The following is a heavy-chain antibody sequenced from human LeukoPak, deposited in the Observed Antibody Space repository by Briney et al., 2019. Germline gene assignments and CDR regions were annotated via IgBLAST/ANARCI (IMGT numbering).Heavy chain of an antibody. CDR3: ARAQTYGDSRLLLDY. J-gene: IGHJ4*02. CDR1: GFTFSSYW. D-gene: IGHD4-17*01. Sequence: GSLRLSCAASGFTFSSYWMSWVRQAPGKGLEWVANIKQDGSEKYYVDSVKGRFTISRDNAKNSQYLQMNSLSVEDTALYYCARAQTYGDSRLLLDYWGQGTLVTVSS. V-gene: IGHV3-7*03. CDR2: IKQDGSEK.